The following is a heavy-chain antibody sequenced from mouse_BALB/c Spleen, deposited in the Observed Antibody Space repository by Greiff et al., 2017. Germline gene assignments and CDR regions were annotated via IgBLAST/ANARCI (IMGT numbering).Heavy chain of an antibody. CDR3: ARSGWLPPDY. CDR1: GFTFSSFG. V-gene: IGHV5-17*02. D-gene: IGHD2-3*01. Sequence: EVKLVESGGGLVQPGGSRKLSCAASGFTFSSFGMHWVRQAPEKGLEWVAYISSGSSTIYYADTVKGRFTISRDNPKNTLFLQMTSLRSEDTAMYYCARSGWLPPDYWGQGTTLTVSS. CDR2: ISSGSSTI. J-gene: IGHJ2*01.